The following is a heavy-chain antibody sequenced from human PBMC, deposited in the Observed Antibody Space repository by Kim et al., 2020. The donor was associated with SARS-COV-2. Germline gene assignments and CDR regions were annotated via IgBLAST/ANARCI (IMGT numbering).Heavy chain of an antibody. Sequence: GGSLRLSCAASGFTFSSYAMHWVRQAPGKGLEWVAVIWYDGSNKYYADSVKGRFTISRDNSKNTLYLQMNSLRAEDTAVYYCAHQLVATITRINYYYYGMDVWGQGTTVTVSS. CDR2: IWYDGSNK. D-gene: IGHD5-12*01. J-gene: IGHJ6*02. CDR3: AHQLVATITRINYYYYGMDV. CDR1: GFTFSSYA. V-gene: IGHV3-33*01.